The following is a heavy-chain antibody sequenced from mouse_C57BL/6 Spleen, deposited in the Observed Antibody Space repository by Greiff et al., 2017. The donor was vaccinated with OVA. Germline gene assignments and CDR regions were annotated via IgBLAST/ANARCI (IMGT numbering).Heavy chain of an antibody. J-gene: IGHJ1*03. CDR3: ARGGGYYGYFDV. CDR1: GYAFSSSW. V-gene: IGHV1-82*01. CDR2: IYPGDGDT. Sequence: QVQLKESGPELVKPGASVKISCKASGYAFSSSWMNWVKQRPGKGLEWIGRIYPGDGDTNYNGKFKGKATLTADKSSSTAYMQLSSLTSEDSAVYFCARGGGYYGYFDVWGTGTTVTVSS. D-gene: IGHD2-2*01.